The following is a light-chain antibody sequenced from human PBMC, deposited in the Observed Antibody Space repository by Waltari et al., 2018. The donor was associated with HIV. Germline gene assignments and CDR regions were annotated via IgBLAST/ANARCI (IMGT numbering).Light chain of an antibody. V-gene: IGLV2-23*02. J-gene: IGLJ2*01. CDR3: CSYAGSSTFVV. Sequence: QSALTQPASVSGSPGQSITISCTGTSSDVGTYNLVSWYQQHPGKAPKLMIYEVSNPPSGVSNSCSGSKSGNTASLTITGGQDDDEADDYCCSYAGSSTFVVFGGGTKLTVL. CDR2: EVS. CDR1: SSDVGTYNL.